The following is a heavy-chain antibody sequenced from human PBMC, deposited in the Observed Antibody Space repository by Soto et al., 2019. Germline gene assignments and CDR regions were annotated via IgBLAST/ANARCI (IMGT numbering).Heavy chain of an antibody. J-gene: IGHJ6*02. CDR2: IYYSGST. CDR1: GGSISSGGYY. Sequence: NPSETLSLTCTVSGGSISSGGYYWSWIRQHPGKGLEWIGYIYYSGSTYYNPSLKSRVTISVDTSKNQFSLKLSSVTAADTAVYYCARDYYDSSYYYGMDVWGQGTTVT. CDR3: ARDYYDSSYYYGMDV. V-gene: IGHV4-31*03. D-gene: IGHD3-22*01.